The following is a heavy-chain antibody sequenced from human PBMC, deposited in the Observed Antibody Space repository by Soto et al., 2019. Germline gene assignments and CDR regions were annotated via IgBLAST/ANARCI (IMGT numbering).Heavy chain of an antibody. D-gene: IGHD3-10*01. CDR3: AKTTTGTHPFDY. CDR2: IGVSGTGT. V-gene: IGHV3-23*01. J-gene: IGHJ4*02. Sequence: EVQLLESGGGLVQPGGSLRLSCAASGFTFSNYAMHWVRQAPGKGLEWVSGIGVSGTGTYYADSVKGRFTISRDNSKNTVYLQMNSLRVDDTAVYFCAKTTTGTHPFDYWGQGTLITVSS. CDR1: GFTFSNYA.